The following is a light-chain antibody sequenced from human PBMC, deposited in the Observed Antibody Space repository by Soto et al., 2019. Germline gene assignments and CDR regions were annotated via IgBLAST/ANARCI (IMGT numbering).Light chain of an antibody. CDR2: AAS. CDR1: QSISTY. CDR3: QHTYTTPRT. Sequence: DIQMTQSPSSLSASVGDRVTITCRASQSISTYLNWYLQKPGKAPVLLIYAASRLQSGVPTRFNGSGSGTDFTLTINGLQPEDFATYYCQHTYTTPRTFGQGTELEIQ. V-gene: IGKV1-39*01. J-gene: IGKJ2*01.